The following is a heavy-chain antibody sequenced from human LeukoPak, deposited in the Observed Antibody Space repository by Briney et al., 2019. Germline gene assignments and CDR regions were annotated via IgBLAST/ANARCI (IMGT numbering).Heavy chain of an antibody. D-gene: IGHD1-26*01. CDR3: ATTYSGSYLYYYYYYMDV. J-gene: IGHJ6*03. V-gene: IGHV1-2*02. CDR2: INPNSGGT. Sequence: GASVKVSCKASGYTFTGYYMHWVRQAPGQGLEWMGWINPNSGGTNYAQKFQGRVTMTGDTSISTAYMELSRLRSDDTAVYYCATTYSGSYLYYYYYYMDVWGKGTTVTVSS. CDR1: GYTFTGYY.